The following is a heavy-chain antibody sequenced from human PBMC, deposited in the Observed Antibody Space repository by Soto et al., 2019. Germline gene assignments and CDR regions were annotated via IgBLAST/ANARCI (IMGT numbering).Heavy chain of an antibody. D-gene: IGHD3-10*01. CDR2: ISSSSNYI. CDR1: GITFSSYS. CDR3: AKVFGYYGMDV. V-gene: IGHV3-21*01. J-gene: IGHJ6*02. Sequence: GGSLRLSCAASGITFSSYSMNWVRQAPGKGLEWVSSISSSSNYIHYADSVKGRFTISRDNAKNSLYLQMNSLRAEDTAVYYCAKVFGYYGMDVWGQGTTVTVSS.